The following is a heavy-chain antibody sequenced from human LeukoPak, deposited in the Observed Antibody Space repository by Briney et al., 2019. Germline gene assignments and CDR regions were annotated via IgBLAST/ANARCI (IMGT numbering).Heavy chain of an antibody. CDR2: IYTSGST. CDR3: ASGIAVAGMGWFDP. J-gene: IGHJ5*02. V-gene: IGHV4-4*07. CDR1: GDSISSYY. Sequence: SESLSLTCTVSGDSISSYYWSWIRQPAGKGLEWIGRIYTSGSTNYNPSLKSRVTTSVDTSKNQFSLKLSSVTAADTAVYYCASGIAVAGMGWFDPWGQGTLVTVSS. D-gene: IGHD6-19*01.